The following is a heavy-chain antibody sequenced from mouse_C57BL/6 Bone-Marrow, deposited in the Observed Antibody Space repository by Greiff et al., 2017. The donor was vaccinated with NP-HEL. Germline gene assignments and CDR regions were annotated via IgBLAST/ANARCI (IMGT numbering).Heavy chain of an antibody. D-gene: IGHD3-2*02. J-gene: IGHJ3*01. Sequence: QLQESGPELVKPGASVKISCKASGYSFTDYNMNWVKQSNGKSLEWIGVINPNYGTTSYNQKFKGKATLTVDQSSSTAYMQLNSLTSEDSAVYYCARSKFGRQLRPAWFAYWGQGTLVTVSA. CDR3: ARSKFGRQLRPAWFAY. CDR1: GYSFTDYN. CDR2: INPNYGTT. V-gene: IGHV1-39*01.